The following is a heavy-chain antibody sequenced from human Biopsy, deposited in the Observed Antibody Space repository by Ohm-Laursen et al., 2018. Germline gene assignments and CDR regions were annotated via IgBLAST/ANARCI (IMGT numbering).Heavy chain of an antibody. CDR1: GASISDYY. D-gene: IGHD3-22*01. CDR2: IFTSGST. CDR3: AKGYTDYSDSSGFSYYFRY. Sequence: GTLSLTCAVSGASISDYYCVWIRQPAGKELEWIGLIFTSGSTTYNPSPRSRVTMSVDTSKNQFTLNLSSVTAADTAMYYCAKGYTDYSDSSGFSYYFRYWGQGTLVTVSS. V-gene: IGHV4-4*07. J-gene: IGHJ4*02.